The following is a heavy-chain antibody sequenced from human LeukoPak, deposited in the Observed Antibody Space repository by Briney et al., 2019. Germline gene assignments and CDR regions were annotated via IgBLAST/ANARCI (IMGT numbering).Heavy chain of an antibody. CDR3: TTHSVEYSGLL. CDR2: IRSKANNYAT. CDR1: GFTFSGSA. V-gene: IGHV3-73*01. D-gene: IGHD1-26*01. J-gene: IGHJ4*02. Sequence: PGGPLRLSCAASGFTFSGSAMHWVRQASGKGLEWVGRIRSKANNYATAYGASVKGRFTISRDDSKNTAYLQMNSLKTEDTAVYYCTTHSVEYSGLLGAQGTLVTVSS.